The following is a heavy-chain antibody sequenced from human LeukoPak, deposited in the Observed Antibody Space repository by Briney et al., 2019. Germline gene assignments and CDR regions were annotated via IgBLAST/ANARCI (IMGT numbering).Heavy chain of an antibody. CDR2: IKQDGSEK. CDR1: GFTFSSYW. J-gene: IGHJ4*02. Sequence: GGSLRLSCAASGFTFSSYWMSWVRQAPGKGLEWVANIKQDGSEKYYVDSVKGRFTISRDNAENSLYLQMNSLRAEDTAVYYCARGTIAAAGYYYFDYWGQGTQVTVSS. CDR3: ARGTIAAAGYYYFDY. D-gene: IGHD6-13*01. V-gene: IGHV3-7*04.